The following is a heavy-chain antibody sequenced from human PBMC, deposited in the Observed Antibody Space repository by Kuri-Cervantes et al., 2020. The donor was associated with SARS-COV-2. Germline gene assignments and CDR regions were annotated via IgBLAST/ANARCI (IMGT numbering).Heavy chain of an antibody. CDR2: ISNDGSNK. V-gene: IGHV3-30-3*01. Sequence: GGSLRPSCAASGSTFSSYAMHWVRQAPGKGLEWVAVISNDGSNKYYADSVKGRFTISRDNSKNTLYLQMNSLRAEDTAVYYCARDRGLYCSSTSCYVYGGIGYWGQGTLVTVSS. J-gene: IGHJ4*02. CDR3: ARDRGLYCSSTSCYVYGGIGY. CDR1: GSTFSSYA. D-gene: IGHD2-2*01.